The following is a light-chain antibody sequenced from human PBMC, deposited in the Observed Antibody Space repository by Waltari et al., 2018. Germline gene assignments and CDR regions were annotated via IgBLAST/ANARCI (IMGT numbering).Light chain of an antibody. CDR1: NIGSKN. CDR3: QVWDSSTYV. CDR2: RDC. Sequence: SYDLTQPVSVSVALGQTARVTCGGNNIGSKNVQWYQQRPGQAPVRGIYRDCIRPSGSPGRFAGSNAGNTATLTINRAQAGDEADYYCQVWDSSTYVFGTGTKVTVL. V-gene: IGLV3-9*01. J-gene: IGLJ1*01.